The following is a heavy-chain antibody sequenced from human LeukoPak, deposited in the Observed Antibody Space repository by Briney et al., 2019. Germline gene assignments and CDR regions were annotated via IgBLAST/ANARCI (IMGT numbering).Heavy chain of an antibody. CDR2: IEEDGSER. CDR3: ATDPYNGSYGDDYYYYMDV. D-gene: IGHD1-26*01. J-gene: IGHJ6*03. Sequence: GGSLRLSCAASGFTFSSFWMSWVRQAPGKGLEWVANIEEDGSERYYVDSVKGRFTISRDNAKNSLSLQMNSLRAEDTAVYYCATDPYNGSYGDDYYYYMDVWGKGTTVTISS. CDR1: GFTFSSFW. V-gene: IGHV3-7*01.